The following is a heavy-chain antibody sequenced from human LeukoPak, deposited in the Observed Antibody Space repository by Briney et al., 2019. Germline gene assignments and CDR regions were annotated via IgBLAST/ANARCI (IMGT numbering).Heavy chain of an antibody. J-gene: IGHJ4*02. V-gene: IGHV4-34*01. CDR3: ARHPTTPDY. CDR2: INHSGST. D-gene: IGHD1-14*01. CDR1: GGSFSGYY. Sequence: SETLSLTCAVYGGSFSGYYWSWIRQPPGKGLEWIGEINHSGSTNYNPSLKSRVTISVDTSKNQFSLKLSSVTAADTAVYFCARHPTTPDYWGQGTLVTVSS.